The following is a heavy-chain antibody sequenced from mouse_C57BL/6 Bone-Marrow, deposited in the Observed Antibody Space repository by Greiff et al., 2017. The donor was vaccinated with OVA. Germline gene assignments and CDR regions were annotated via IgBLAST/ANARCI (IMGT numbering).Heavy chain of an antibody. CDR2: IRSKSNNYAT. Sequence: EVQGVESGGGLVQPKGSLKLSCAASGFSFNTYAMNWVRQAPGKGLEWVARIRSKSNNYATYYADSVKDRFTISRDDSESMLYLQMNNLKTEDTAMYYCVRQGVTTMDYWGQGTSVTVSS. V-gene: IGHV10-1*01. J-gene: IGHJ4*01. CDR3: VRQGVTTMDY. D-gene: IGHD2-5*01. CDR1: GFSFNTYA.